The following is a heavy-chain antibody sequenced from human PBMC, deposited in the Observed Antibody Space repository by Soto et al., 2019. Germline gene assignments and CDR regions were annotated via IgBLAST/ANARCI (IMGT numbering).Heavy chain of an antibody. Sequence: EVQLLESGGGLVQPGGSLRLSCAASGFTFSSYAMNWVRQAPGKGLEWVSAISGIGGTTYYADAVKGRFTISRDNSKNTLYLQMNILRDEDTVVYYCVNGETYYYGSESPRALDYWGQGTLVTVSS. J-gene: IGHJ4*02. CDR3: VNGETYYYGSESPRALDY. CDR2: ISGIGGTT. CDR1: GFTFSSYA. D-gene: IGHD3-10*01. V-gene: IGHV3-23*01.